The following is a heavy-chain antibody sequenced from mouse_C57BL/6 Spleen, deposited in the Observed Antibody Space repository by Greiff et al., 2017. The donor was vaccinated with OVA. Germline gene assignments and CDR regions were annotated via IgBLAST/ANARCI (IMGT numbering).Heavy chain of an antibody. CDR3: ARWGCDGAWFAY. V-gene: IGHV1-69*01. Sequence: VQLQQPGAELVMPGASVKLFCKASGYTFTSYWMHWVKQRPGQGLEWIGEIDPSDSYTNYNQKFKGKSTLTVDKSSSTAYMQLSSLTSEDSAVYYCARWGCDGAWFAYWGQGTLVTVSA. J-gene: IGHJ3*01. CDR1: GYTFTSYW. CDR2: IDPSDSYT. D-gene: IGHD3-3*01.